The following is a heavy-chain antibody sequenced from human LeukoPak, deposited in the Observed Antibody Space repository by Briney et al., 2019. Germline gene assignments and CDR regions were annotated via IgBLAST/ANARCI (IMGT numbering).Heavy chain of an antibody. Sequence: PGGSLRLSCAASGFTFGSYAITWVRQAPGKGLEWVSAVSSNGAKTYYADSVKGRFTISRDNAKNTLYLQMDSLRAEDTAIYYCVRNWGEDYWGQGTLVTVSS. CDR1: GFTFGSYA. CDR3: VRNWGEDY. J-gene: IGHJ4*02. CDR2: VSSNGAKT. D-gene: IGHD7-27*01. V-gene: IGHV3-23*01.